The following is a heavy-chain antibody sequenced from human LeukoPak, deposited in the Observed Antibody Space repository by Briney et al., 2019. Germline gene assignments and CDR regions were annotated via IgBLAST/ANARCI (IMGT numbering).Heavy chain of an antibody. CDR1: GFTFSDCH. CDR2: ISSSSSYI. V-gene: IGHV3-11*06. J-gene: IGHJ4*02. Sequence: GGSLRLSCAASGFTFSDCHMNWIRRAPGKGLERVSSISSSSSYIYYADSVKGRFTISRDNAKNSLYLQMNSLRAEDTAVYYCARDLDSYCSGGSCYSDYWGQGTLVTVSS. D-gene: IGHD2-15*01. CDR3: ARDLDSYCSGGSCYSDY.